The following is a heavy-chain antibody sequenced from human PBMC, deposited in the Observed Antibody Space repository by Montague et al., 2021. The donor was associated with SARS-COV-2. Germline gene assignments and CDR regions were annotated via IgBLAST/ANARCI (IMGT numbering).Heavy chain of an antibody. D-gene: IGHD2-8*01. Sequence: SETLSLTCAVYGESFSGYYWSWIRQPPGKGLEWIGEINHSGSANYNPSLKSRVTMSVDTSTNQFSLKLSSVTAADTAVYYCARANGYYFDYWGQGTLVTVSA. J-gene: IGHJ4*02. V-gene: IGHV4-34*01. CDR2: INHSGSA. CDR1: GESFSGYY. CDR3: ARANGYYFDY.